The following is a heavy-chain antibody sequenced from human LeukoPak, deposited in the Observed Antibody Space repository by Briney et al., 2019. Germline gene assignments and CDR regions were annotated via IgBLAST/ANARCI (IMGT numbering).Heavy chain of an antibody. CDR2: IIPILGIA. J-gene: IGHJ4*02. CDR3: ARGLVGATGDY. Sequence: SVKVSCKASGGTFSSYAISWVRQAPGQGLEWMGRIIPILGIANYAQKFQGRVTITADKSTSTAYMELSSLRSEDTAVYYCARGLVGATGDYWGQGTLVTVSS. CDR1: GGTFSSYA. D-gene: IGHD1-26*01. V-gene: IGHV1-69*04.